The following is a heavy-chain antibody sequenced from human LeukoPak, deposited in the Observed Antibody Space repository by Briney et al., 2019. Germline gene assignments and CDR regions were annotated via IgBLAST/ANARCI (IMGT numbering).Heavy chain of an antibody. CDR2: INHSGST. CDR1: GGSISSYY. D-gene: IGHD2-21*01. J-gene: IGHJ5*02. CDR3: ARLRLWSFDP. V-gene: IGHV4-34*01. Sequence: SETLSLTCTVSGGSISSYYWSWIRQPPGKGLEWIGEINHSGSTNHNPSLKSRVTISVDTSKNQFSLKLSSVTAADTAVYYCARLRLWSFDPWGQGTLVTVSS.